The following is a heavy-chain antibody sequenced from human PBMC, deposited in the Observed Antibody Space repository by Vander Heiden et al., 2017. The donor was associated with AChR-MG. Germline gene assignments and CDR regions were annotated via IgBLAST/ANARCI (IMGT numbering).Heavy chain of an antibody. CDR2: INHSGST. CDR1: GGSFSGYY. Sequence: QVQLQQWGAGLLKPSETLSLTCAVYGGSFSGYYWSWIRQPPGKGLEWIGEINHSGSTNYNTSLKRRVTISVDTSKNQFSRKLSSVTAAETAVYYCARGLLRYGDWSPKVWFDPWGQGTLVTVSS. D-gene: IGHD3-9*01. CDR3: ARGLLRYGDWSPKVWFDP. J-gene: IGHJ5*02. V-gene: IGHV4-34*01.